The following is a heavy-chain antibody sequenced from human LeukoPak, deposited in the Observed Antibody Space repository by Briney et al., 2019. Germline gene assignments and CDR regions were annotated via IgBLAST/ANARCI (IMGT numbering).Heavy chain of an antibody. V-gene: IGHV4-34*01. CDR3: ARAFGSWNYYGSGSYWPDY. Sequence: GSLRLSCAASGFTVSSNYMSWIRQPPGKGLEWIGEINHSGSTNYNPSLKSRVTISVDTSKNQFSLKLSSVTAADTAVYYCARAFGSWNYYGSGSYWPDYWGQGTLVTVSS. CDR2: INHSGST. J-gene: IGHJ4*02. CDR1: GFTVSSNY. D-gene: IGHD3-10*01.